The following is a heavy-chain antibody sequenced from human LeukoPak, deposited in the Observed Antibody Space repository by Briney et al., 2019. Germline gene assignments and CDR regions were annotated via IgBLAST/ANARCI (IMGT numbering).Heavy chain of an antibody. CDR1: GYTFTSYD. J-gene: IGHJ6*03. CDR2: MNPNSGNT. V-gene: IGHV1-8*01. CDR3: ARGYRPAARMDYYYYMDV. Sequence: RASVKVSCKASGYTFTSYDINWVRQATGQGLEWMGWMNPNSGNTGYAQKFQGRVTITRNTSISTAYMELSSLRSEDTAVYYCARGYRPAARMDYYYYMDVWGKGTTVTVSS. D-gene: IGHD2-2*01.